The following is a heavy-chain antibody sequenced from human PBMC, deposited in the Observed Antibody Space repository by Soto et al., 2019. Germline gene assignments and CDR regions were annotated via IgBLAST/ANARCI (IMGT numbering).Heavy chain of an antibody. CDR3: AKHKEKQLWFWGDY. CDR1: GYTFTGYY. CDR2: INPNSGGT. V-gene: IGHV1-2*02. J-gene: IGHJ4*02. D-gene: IGHD1-1*01. Sequence: QVQLVQSGAEVKKPGASVKVSCKASGYTFTGYYIHWVRQAPGQGLEWMGWINPNSGGTKYPQKFQGRVTMTRDTSISTVYMSLTGLKSDDTAVYYCAKHKEKQLWFWGDYWGQGTLVTVSS.